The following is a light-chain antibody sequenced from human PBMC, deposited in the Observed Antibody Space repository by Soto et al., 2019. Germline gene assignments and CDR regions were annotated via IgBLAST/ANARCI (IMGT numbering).Light chain of an antibody. J-gene: IGKJ1*01. CDR2: AAS. CDR1: QSIVTY. Sequence: DIQMTQKPSSLSASVGDRVTITCRASQSIVTYLNWYHQKPGQAPKLLIYAASNLQSGVPSRFSGSGSGTDFTLTISSLQPEDFATYYCQQCYSSPPWTFGQGTKVDIK. V-gene: IGKV1-39*01. CDR3: QQCYSSPPWT.